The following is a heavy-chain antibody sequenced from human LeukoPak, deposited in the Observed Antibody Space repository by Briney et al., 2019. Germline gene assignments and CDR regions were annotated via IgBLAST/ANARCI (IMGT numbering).Heavy chain of an antibody. D-gene: IGHD1-26*01. CDR1: GYTFTSYG. CDR2: ISAYNSNT. V-gene: IGHV1-18*01. Sequence: ASVKVSCKASGYTFTSYGISWVRQAPGQGLEWMGWISAYNSNTNYAQKLQGRVTMTTDTSTSTAYMELRSLRSDDTAVYYCARDHDSGSYPDYWGQGTLVTVSS. J-gene: IGHJ4*02. CDR3: ARDHDSGSYPDY.